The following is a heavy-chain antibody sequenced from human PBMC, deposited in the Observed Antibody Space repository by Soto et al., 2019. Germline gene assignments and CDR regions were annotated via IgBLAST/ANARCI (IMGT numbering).Heavy chain of an antibody. J-gene: IGHJ4*02. Sequence: SETLSLTCAVYGGSFSGYYWSWIRQPPGKGLEWIGEINHSGSTNYNPSLKSRVTISVDTSKNQFSLKLSSVTAADTVVYYCARGRSLAVAGPSTYAFDSWGQGTLVTVSS. D-gene: IGHD6-19*01. CDR3: ARGRSLAVAGPSTYAFDS. CDR1: GGSFSGYY. CDR2: INHSGST. V-gene: IGHV4-34*01.